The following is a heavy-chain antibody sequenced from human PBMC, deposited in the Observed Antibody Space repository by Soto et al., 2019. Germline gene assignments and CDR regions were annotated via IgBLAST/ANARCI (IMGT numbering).Heavy chain of an antibody. CDR3: ARHVYFLLFTAFDI. CDR1: GGSISSYY. Sequence: PSETPSLTCTFSGGSISSYYFSWIRQPPGKGLEWIGYIYYSGSTNYNPSLKSRVTISVDTSKNQFSLKLSSVTAADTAVYYCARHVYFLLFTAFDIWGNGTMVTVSS. J-gene: IGHJ3*02. V-gene: IGHV4-59*08. D-gene: IGHD2-21*02. CDR2: IYYSGST.